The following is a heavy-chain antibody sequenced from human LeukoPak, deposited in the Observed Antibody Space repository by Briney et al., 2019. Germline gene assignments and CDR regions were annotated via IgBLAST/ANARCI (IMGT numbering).Heavy chain of an antibody. Sequence: SVKVSCKASGGTFSSYAMSWVRQAPGQGLEGMGRIVPVFGTTKYAQKFQGRATTTTDESTSTAYMEVSSLTSEDTAVYYCARVAGGFWSGYFDYWGQGTLVTVSS. D-gene: IGHD3-3*01. CDR3: ARVAGGFWSGYFDY. J-gene: IGHJ4*02. V-gene: IGHV1-69*05. CDR1: GGTFSSYA. CDR2: IVPVFGTT.